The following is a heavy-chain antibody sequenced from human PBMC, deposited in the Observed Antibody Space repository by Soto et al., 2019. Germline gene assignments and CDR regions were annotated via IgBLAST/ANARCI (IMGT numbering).Heavy chain of an antibody. Sequence: WGSLRLSCASSVFTFRNYWMNWVRQAPGKGLDLLGNIKEDGSYQDYVDSVRGRFTISRDNSKSSLYLQINSLRAEDTAIDSCVRGNRSPGLDNWGQGTMVTVSS. CDR2: IKEDGSYQ. J-gene: IGHJ4*02. CDR3: VRGNRSPGLDN. V-gene: IGHV3-7*03. CDR1: VFTFRNYW.